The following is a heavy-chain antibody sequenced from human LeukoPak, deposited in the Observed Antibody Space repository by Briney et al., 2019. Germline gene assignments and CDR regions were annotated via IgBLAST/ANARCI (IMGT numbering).Heavy chain of an antibody. D-gene: IGHD1-26*01. CDR2: LSGSGGST. CDR3: ARQVGPDY. J-gene: IGHJ4*02. V-gene: IGHV3-23*01. CDR1: GFTFSSYG. Sequence: GGSLRLSCAASGFTFSSYGMSWVRQAPGKGLEWVSSLSGSGGSTYYADSVKGRFTISRDNSKNTLYLQINSLRGEDTAVYYCARQVGPDYWGQGTLVTVSS.